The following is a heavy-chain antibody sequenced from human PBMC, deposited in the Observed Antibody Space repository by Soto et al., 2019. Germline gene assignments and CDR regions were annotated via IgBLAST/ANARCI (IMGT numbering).Heavy chain of an antibody. CDR3: ARHERPLYRRWLQFDFDY. V-gene: IGHV4-59*08. CDR2: IYYSGST. Sequence: SETLSLTCTVSGGSISSYYWSWIRQPPGKGLDWIGYIYYSGSTDYNPSLKSRVTISVDTSKNQFSLKLSSVTAADTAVYYCARHERPLYRRWLQFDFDYWGQGTLVTVSS. J-gene: IGHJ4*02. CDR1: GGSISSYY. D-gene: IGHD5-12*01.